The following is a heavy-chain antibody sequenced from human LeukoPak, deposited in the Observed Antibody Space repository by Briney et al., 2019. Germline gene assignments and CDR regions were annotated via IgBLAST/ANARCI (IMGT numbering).Heavy chain of an antibody. J-gene: IGHJ6*02. CDR2: MNPNSGNT. V-gene: IGHV1-8*01. CDR1: GYTFTSYD. D-gene: IGHD3-22*01. Sequence: ASVKVSCKASGYTFTSYDINWVRQATGQGLEWMGWMNPNSGNTGYAQKFQGRVTMTRNTSISTAYMELSSLRSEDTAVYYCAMEVGPRSNYYDSSGPSYYYGMDVWGQGTTVTVSS. CDR3: AMEVGPRSNYYDSSGPSYYYGMDV.